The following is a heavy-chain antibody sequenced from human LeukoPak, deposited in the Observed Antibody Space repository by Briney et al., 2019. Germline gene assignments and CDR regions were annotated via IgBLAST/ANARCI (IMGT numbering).Heavy chain of an antibody. D-gene: IGHD3-10*01. CDR3: ARDGLHYYGSGSYSIRSAFDI. Sequence: PGGSLRLSCAASGFTFSSYAMHWVRQAPGKGLEWVAVISYDGSNKYYADSVKGRFTISRDNSKNTLYLQMNSLRAEDTAVYYRARDGLHYYGSGSYSIRSAFDIWGQGTMVTVSS. CDR1: GFTFSSYA. V-gene: IGHV3-30*04. J-gene: IGHJ3*02. CDR2: ISYDGSNK.